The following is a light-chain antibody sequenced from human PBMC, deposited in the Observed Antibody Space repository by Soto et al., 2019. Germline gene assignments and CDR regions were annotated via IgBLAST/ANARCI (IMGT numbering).Light chain of an antibody. CDR3: QHRSNWPVT. Sequence: EIVLTQSPATLSLSPGERATLSCRASQSVSTYLAWYQQKPGQAPRLLIYDASNRATGIPTRFSGSGSGTDFPLTISSLEPEDFAVYYCQHRSNWPVTFGQGTRLDIK. CDR2: DAS. CDR1: QSVSTY. J-gene: IGKJ5*01. V-gene: IGKV3-11*01.